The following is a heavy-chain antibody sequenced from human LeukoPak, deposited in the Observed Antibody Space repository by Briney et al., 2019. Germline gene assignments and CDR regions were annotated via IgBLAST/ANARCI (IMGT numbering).Heavy chain of an antibody. D-gene: IGHD6-13*01. CDR3: ARVQQQNDAFDI. CDR2: INPNSGGT. J-gene: IGHJ3*02. Sequence: ASVKVSCKASGYTSTGYYMHWVRQAPGQGLEWMGWINPNSGGTNYAQKFQGRVTMTRDTSISTAYMELSRLRSDDTAVYYCARVQQQNDAFDIWGQGTMVTVSS. V-gene: IGHV1-2*02. CDR1: GYTSTGYY.